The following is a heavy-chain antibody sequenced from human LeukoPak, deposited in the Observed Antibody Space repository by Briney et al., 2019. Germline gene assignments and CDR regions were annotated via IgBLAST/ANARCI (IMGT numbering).Heavy chain of an antibody. CDR2: ISYDGSNK. Sequence: GTSLSLSCGASGFSFRTYAMHWARHSPGKGLEWVAIISYDGSNKQYADSAKGRFIISRDNSKNTLYLQMNSLRAEDTAVYYCARDSFEGRRTLIPAAVPNWGQGTLVTVSS. V-gene: IGHV3-30*03. J-gene: IGHJ4*02. CDR3: ARDSFEGRRTLIPAAVPN. CDR1: GFSFRTYA. D-gene: IGHD2-2*01.